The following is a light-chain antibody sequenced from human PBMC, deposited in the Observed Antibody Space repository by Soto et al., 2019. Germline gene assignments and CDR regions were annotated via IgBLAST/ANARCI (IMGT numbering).Light chain of an antibody. Sequence: QSALTQPASVSGSPGESITISCTGTSSDVGDYDYVSWYQQHPGKAPKLMIYGVTNRPSGVSNRFSGSKSGNTASLTISGLQAEDEADYYCTSYTSSNTVVFGGGTKLPVL. CDR1: SSDVGDYDY. CDR2: GVT. V-gene: IGLV2-14*01. J-gene: IGLJ2*01. CDR3: TSYTSSNTVV.